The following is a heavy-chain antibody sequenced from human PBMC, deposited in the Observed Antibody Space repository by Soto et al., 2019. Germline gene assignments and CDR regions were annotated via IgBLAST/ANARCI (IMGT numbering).Heavy chain of an antibody. J-gene: IGHJ5*02. CDR2: INPSGGST. D-gene: IGHD3-10*01. Sequence: QVQLVQSGAEVKKPGASVKVSCKASGYTFTSYYMHWVRQAPGQGLEWMGIINPSGGSTSYAQKFQGRVTMTRDTSTSTVYMELSSLRSEHTAVYYCARAELALAWFDPWGQGTLVTVSS. CDR3: ARAELALAWFDP. V-gene: IGHV1-46*03. CDR1: GYTFTSYY.